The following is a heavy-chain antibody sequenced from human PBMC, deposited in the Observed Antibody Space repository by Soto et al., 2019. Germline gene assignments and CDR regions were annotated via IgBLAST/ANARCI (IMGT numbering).Heavy chain of an antibody. CDR3: AKVGGSSWPETNWFDP. D-gene: IGHD6-13*01. CDR1: GFTFSSYA. Sequence: GGSLRLSCAASGFTFSSYAMSWVRQAPGKGLEWVSAISGSGGSTYYADSVKGRFTISRDNSKNTLDLQMNSLRAEDTAVYYCAKVGGSSWPETNWFDPWGQGTLVTVSS. J-gene: IGHJ5*02. V-gene: IGHV3-23*01. CDR2: ISGSGGST.